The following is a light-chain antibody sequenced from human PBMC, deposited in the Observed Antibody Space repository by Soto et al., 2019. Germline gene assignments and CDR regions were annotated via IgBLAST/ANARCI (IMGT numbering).Light chain of an antibody. Sequence: DIVMTQSPDSLAVSLGERATINCKSSQSVLYSSNNKNYLAWYPQKPRQPPKLLIYWASTRESGVPDRVSGSGSGTDFTLTISSLQAEDVAVYSCQQYYTTPYTFGQGTKLEIK. CDR1: QSVLYSSNNKNY. V-gene: IGKV4-1*01. CDR2: WAS. J-gene: IGKJ2*01. CDR3: QQYYTTPYT.